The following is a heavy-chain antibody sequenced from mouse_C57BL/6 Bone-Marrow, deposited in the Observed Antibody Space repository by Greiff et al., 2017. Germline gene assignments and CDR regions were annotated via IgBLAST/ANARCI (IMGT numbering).Heavy chain of an antibody. CDR1: GYTFTSYW. V-gene: IGHV1-59*01. Sequence: QVQLQQPGAELVRPGTSVKLSCKASGYTFTSYWMHWVKQRPGQGLEWIGVIDPSDSYTNYNQKFKGKATLTVDTSSSTAYMQLSSLTSEDSAVYYCARDYSLWFAYWGQGTLVTVSA. CDR2: IDPSDSYT. D-gene: IGHD1-1*01. J-gene: IGHJ3*01. CDR3: ARDYSLWFAY.